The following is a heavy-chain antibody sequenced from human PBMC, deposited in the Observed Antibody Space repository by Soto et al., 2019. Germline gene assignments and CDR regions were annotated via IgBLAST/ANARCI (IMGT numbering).Heavy chain of an antibody. Sequence: GASVKVSCKASGYTFTSYGISWVRQAPGQGLEWMGWISAYNGNTNYAQKLQGRVTMTTDTSTSTAYMELRSLRSDDTAAYYCARGTYYYGSGSYSRFDPWGQGTLVTVSS. D-gene: IGHD3-10*01. CDR1: GYTFTSYG. CDR2: ISAYNGNT. J-gene: IGHJ5*02. CDR3: ARGTYYYGSGSYSRFDP. V-gene: IGHV1-18*01.